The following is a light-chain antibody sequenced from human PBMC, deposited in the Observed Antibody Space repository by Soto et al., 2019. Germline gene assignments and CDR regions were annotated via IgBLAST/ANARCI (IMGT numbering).Light chain of an antibody. V-gene: IGLV1-40*01. CDR1: NSNLGAGYD. CDR3: RAYDYSLTAFV. Sequence: QSVLTQPPSVSGAPGQRVTISCTGNNSNLGAGYDVHWYQQLPGAAPKLVIFGNRNRPSGVPERFSGSKSGTSASLAITGLQAEDEADHYCRAYDYSLTAFVFGGGTQLTVL. J-gene: IGLJ3*02. CDR2: GNR.